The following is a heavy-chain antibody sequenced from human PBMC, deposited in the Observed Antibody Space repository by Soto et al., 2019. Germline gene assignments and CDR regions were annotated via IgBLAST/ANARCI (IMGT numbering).Heavy chain of an antibody. CDR3: ARVSVDVPE. Sequence: QLVQSGAEVQKPGASVRVSCKTSGPTFIAYYIHWVRQAPGQGLEWMGWIDPKSGGTTYEQKFLGRVTMTRDTSINTAYMELNRLTSDDTAVYYCARVSVDVPEWGQGTLITVSS. CDR1: GPTFIAYY. CDR2: IDPKSGGT. D-gene: IGHD5-12*01. J-gene: IGHJ4*02. V-gene: IGHV1-2*02.